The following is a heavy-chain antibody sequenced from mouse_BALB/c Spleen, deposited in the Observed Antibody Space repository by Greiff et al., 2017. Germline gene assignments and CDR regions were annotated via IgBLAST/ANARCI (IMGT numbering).Heavy chain of an antibody. D-gene: IGHD2-14*01. Sequence: EVQLQQSGPELVKPGASVKIPCKASGYTFTDYNMDWVKQSHGKSLEWIGDINPNNGGTIYNQKFKGKATLTVDKSSSTAYMELRSLTSEDTAVYYCARWGMVRRSWFAYWGQGTLVTVSA. CDR1: GYTFTDYN. CDR3: ARWGMVRRSWFAY. CDR2: INPNNGGT. V-gene: IGHV1-18*01. J-gene: IGHJ3*01.